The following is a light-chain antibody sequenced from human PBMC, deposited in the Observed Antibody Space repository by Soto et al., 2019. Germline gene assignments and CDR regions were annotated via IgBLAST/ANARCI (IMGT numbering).Light chain of an antibody. CDR1: ISDVGAYDY. CDR2: EVT. CDR3: SSYTSTSTYV. Sequence: QSLLTQPGSVSGSPGQSIPISCTGTISDVGAYDYVSWYQQHPGKAPKFMIYEVTNRPPGVSHRFSGSKSGNTASLTISGLQAEDEADYYRSSYTSTSTYVFGTGTKVTVL. V-gene: IGLV2-14*01. J-gene: IGLJ1*01.